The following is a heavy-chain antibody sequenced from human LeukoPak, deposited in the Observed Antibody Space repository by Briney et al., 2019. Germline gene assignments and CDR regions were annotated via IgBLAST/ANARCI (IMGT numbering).Heavy chain of an antibody. D-gene: IGHD3-22*01. V-gene: IGHV3-48*03. CDR1: GFTSTSYE. CDR3: ARTYYYDSSGFFDY. J-gene: IGHJ4*02. CDR2: ISSSGSTI. Sequence: AGSLRLSSAASGFTSTSYEMNWVRQAPGKWLEWVAYISSSGSTIYYADSVKGRFTISRDNVKNSLYLQMNSLRAEDTAVYYCARTYYYDSSGFFDYWGQGTLVTVSS.